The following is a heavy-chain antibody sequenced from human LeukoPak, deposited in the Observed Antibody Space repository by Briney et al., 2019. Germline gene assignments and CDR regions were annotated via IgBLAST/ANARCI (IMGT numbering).Heavy chain of an antibody. D-gene: IGHD6-19*01. J-gene: IGHJ4*02. CDR1: GFTFDDYA. CDR2: IPWKSDKR. CDR3: ASGYSGWYGGLDY. Sequence: GRSLRLSCAASGFTFDDYAMHWVRQAPGKGLEWVSGIPWKSDKRDYADSVKGRFSISRDNVKNSLYLQMNSLRPEDTGLYYCASGYSGWYGGLDYGGQGTLVTVSS. V-gene: IGHV3-9*01.